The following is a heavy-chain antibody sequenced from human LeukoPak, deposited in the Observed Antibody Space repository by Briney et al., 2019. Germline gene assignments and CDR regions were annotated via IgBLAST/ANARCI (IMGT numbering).Heavy chain of an antibody. V-gene: IGHV3-33*01. D-gene: IGHD7-27*01. J-gene: IGHJ3*02. CDR2: IWYDASNK. CDR3: ARDHYTGGSPDAFDI. CDR1: GFTFVSYG. Sequence: PGGSLRLSCAASGFTFVSYGMHWVRQAPGKGLEWVAVIWYDASNKYYADSVKGRFTIYRDNSKKTLYLQMNSLRADDTAVYYCARDHYTGGSPDAFDIWGQGTMVTVSS.